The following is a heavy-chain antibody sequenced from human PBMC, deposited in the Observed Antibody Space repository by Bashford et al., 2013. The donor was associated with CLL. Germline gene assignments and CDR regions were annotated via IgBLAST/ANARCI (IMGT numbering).Heavy chain of an antibody. CDR3: ARMVRSGYQFDN. Sequence: SGPTLVKPTQTLTLTCTFSGFSLNTNGMCVSWIRQPPGKALEWLALIDWDDDKYYSTSLKTRLTISKDTSKNQVVLKVTNMDPVDTGTYYCARMVRSGYQFDNWGQGTLVTVSS. CDR1: GFSLNTNGMC. CDR2: IDWDDDK. J-gene: IGHJ4*02. V-gene: IGHV2-70*01. D-gene: IGHD3-22*01.